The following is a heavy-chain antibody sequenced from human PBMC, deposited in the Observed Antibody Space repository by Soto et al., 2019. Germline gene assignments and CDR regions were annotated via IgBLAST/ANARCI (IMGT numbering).Heavy chain of an antibody. CDR3: ARGNEQLVPGTYDYYYGMDV. J-gene: IGHJ6*02. D-gene: IGHD6-6*01. V-gene: IGHV1-2*04. CDR1: GYTFTGYY. Sequence: GASVKVSCKASGYTFTGYYMHWVRQAPGQGLEWMGWINPNSGGTNYAQKFQGWVTMTRDTSISTAYMELSRLRSDDTAVYYCARGNEQLVPGTYDYYYGMDVWGQGTTVTVSS. CDR2: INPNSGGT.